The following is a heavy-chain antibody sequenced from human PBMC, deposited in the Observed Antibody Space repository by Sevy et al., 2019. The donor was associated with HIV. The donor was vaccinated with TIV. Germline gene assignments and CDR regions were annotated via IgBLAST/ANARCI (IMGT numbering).Heavy chain of an antibody. J-gene: IGHJ5*02. CDR1: GFNFNNHV. CDR3: AKPNWNYRADWFDP. CDR2: ISVFGGVT. Sequence: GGSLRLSCVASGFNFNNHVMSWVRQAPGKGLEWVSSISVFGGVTSYADSVKGRFTLSRDKSKDTLYLQMNSLRAEDTAVYYCAKPNWNYRADWFDPWGQGTLVNVSS. D-gene: IGHD1-7*01. V-gene: IGHV3-23*01.